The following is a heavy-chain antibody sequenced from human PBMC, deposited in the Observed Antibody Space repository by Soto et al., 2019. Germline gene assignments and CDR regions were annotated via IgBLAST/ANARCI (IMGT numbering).Heavy chain of an antibody. V-gene: IGHV1-46*01. D-gene: IGHD6-13*01. CDR2: INPNGGST. J-gene: IGHJ4*02. Sequence: QVQLVQSGAEVKKPGASVKVSCKASGYIFINYYIHWVRQATGQGLEWRGIINPNGGSTNYAQKFRGRVTLARDTSTSTVYMDLSSLRSEDTAMYYCARDLAAGDFWGQGTLVTVSS. CDR1: GYIFINYY. CDR3: ARDLAAGDF.